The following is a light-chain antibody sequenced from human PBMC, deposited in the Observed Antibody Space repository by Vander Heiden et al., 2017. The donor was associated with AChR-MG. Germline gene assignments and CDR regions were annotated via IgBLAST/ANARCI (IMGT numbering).Light chain of an antibody. CDR3: CSYGGTYTLVT. J-gene: IGLJ2*01. CDR2: DGN. CDR1: SSDAGGYNH. Sequence: QSALTQPRSVSGSPGPSVTISCTGASSDAGGYNHVSWYQQHPGRAPKVVIYDGNKRPSGVPDRFSGSKSGNTASLTISGLQADDEADYFCCSYGGTYTLVTFGGGTKVTVL. V-gene: IGLV2-11*01.